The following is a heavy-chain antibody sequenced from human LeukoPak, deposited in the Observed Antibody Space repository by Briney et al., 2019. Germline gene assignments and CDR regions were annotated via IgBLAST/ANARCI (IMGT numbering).Heavy chain of an antibody. J-gene: IGHJ4*01. D-gene: IGHD6-19*01. CDR1: GSTFSNSA. CDR2: LSGSGITT. CDR3: AKGIYSSGWSYFDY. Sequence: GGSLRLSCAASGSTFSNSAMSWVRQAPGKGLEWVSTLSGSGITTYYADSVKGRFTISRDNSKNTLYLQMNSLRAENTAVYYCAKGIYSSGWSYFDYWGHGTLVTVSS. V-gene: IGHV3-23*01.